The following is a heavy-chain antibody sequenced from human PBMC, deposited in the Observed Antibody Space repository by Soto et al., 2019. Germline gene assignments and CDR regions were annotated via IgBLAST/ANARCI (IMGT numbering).Heavy chain of an antibody. J-gene: IGHJ5*02. CDR1: GFTFSSYS. CDR3: AKDLRPGLVVPTKSGFDP. D-gene: IGHD3-10*01. CDR2: ISSSSNSI. V-gene: IGHV3-48*01. Sequence: GGSLRLSCAASGFTFSSYSMNWVRQAPGKGLEWVSYISSSSNSIYYADSVKGRFTISRDNAKNSLHLQMTNLRAEDAAIYFCAKDLRPGLVVPTKSGFDPWGQGTLVTVSS.